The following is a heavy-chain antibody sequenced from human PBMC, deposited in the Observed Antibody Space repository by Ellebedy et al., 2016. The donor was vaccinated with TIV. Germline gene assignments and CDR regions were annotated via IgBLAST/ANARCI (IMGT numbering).Heavy chain of an antibody. Sequence: MPGGSLRLSCTVSGASISTFSDFWGWIRQPPGKGLEWIGSLYYSGFAYYNPSLKSRVTISVARSKNQFPLNLTSVTAADTAVYYCARGAAAVSSDYYYGIDVWGQGTTVTVSS. CDR1: GASISTFSDF. CDR2: LYYSGFA. CDR3: ARGAAAVSSDYYYGIDV. D-gene: IGHD6-13*01. J-gene: IGHJ6*02. V-gene: IGHV4-39*01.